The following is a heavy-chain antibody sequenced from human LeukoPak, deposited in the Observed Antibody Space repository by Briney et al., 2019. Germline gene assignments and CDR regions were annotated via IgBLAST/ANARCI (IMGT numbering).Heavy chain of an antibody. CDR1: GYSFTSYW. CDR2: IYPGDSDT. J-gene: IGHJ3*02. D-gene: IGHD4-17*01. CDR3: ATTPNDYGDYAGESDAFDI. V-gene: IGHV5-51*01. Sequence: HGESLRISCKGSGYSFTSYWIGWVRQMPGKGLEWMGIIYPGDSDTRYSPSFQGQVTISADKSISTAYLQWSSLKASDTAMYYCATTPNDYGDYAGESDAFDIWGQGTMVTVSS.